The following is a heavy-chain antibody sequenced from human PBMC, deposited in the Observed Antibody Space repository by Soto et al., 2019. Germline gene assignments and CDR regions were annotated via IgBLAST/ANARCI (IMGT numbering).Heavy chain of an antibody. CDR3: ANKKIDYDDSSGYSY. CDR1: RYTFTGCY. CDR2: INPNSGGT. Sequence: GASVKVSCKASRYTFTGCYIRWVRQAPVQGLEWMGWINPNSGGTNYAQKFRGRFTMTRDTSISTAYMELIRLRSDETAVYYCANKKIDYDDSSGYSYWGQGTLVTVSS. D-gene: IGHD3-22*01. J-gene: IGHJ4*02. V-gene: IGHV1-2*02.